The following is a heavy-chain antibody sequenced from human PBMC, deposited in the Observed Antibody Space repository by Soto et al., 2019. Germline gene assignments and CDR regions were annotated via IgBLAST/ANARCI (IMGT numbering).Heavy chain of an antibody. Sequence: PGGSLRLSCAASGFTFDDYTMHWVRQAPGKGLEWVSLISWDGGSTYYADSVKGRFTISRDNSKNSLYLQMNSLRTEDTALYYCAKDRKLDTIFGVATSPYYGMDVWCQGTTVTVSS. CDR2: ISWDGGST. J-gene: IGHJ6*02. CDR1: GFTFDDYT. CDR3: AKDRKLDTIFGVATSPYYGMDV. V-gene: IGHV3-43*01. D-gene: IGHD3-3*01.